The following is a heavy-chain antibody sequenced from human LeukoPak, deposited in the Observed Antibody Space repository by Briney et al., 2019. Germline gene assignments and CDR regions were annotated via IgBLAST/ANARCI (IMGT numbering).Heavy chain of an antibody. J-gene: IGHJ4*02. CDR1: GFTFSNAW. V-gene: IGHV3-15*01. Sequence: GGSLRLSCAASGFTFSNAWMSWVRQAPGKGLEWVGRIKSKADGGTTDYAAPVKDRFTISRDDSKNTLYLQMNSLKAEDTAVYYCTTEHTLGKVGAIDYWGQGTLVTVSS. CDR3: TTEHTLGKVGAIDY. CDR2: IKSKADGGTT. D-gene: IGHD1-26*01.